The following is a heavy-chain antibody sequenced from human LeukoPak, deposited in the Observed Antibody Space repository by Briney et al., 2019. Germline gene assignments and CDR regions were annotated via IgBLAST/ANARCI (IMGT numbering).Heavy chain of an antibody. CDR1: GTSFSSYY. Sequence: KPSETLSLTCGVSGTSFSSYYWSWIRQTPGKGLEWIGEVNHCGYTNMNPSLKSRVTISVDASKNQFSLRMNTVTAADTAVYFCARMTTGHDYWGRRTLVTVSS. CDR2: VNHCGYT. V-gene: IGHV4-34*01. D-gene: IGHD4-17*01. J-gene: IGHJ4*02. CDR3: ARMTTGHDY.